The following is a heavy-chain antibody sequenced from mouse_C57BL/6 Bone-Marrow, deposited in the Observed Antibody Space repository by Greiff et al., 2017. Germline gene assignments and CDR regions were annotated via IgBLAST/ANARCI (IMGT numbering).Heavy chain of an antibody. CDR3: ARPFYYYGSSYAY. Sequence: QVQLQQPGAELVKPGASVKLSCKASGYTFTSYWMHWVKQRPGQGLEWIGMIHPNSGSTNYNEKFKSKATLTVDKSSSTAYMQLSSLTSEDSAVYYCARPFYYYGSSYAYWCQGTLVTVSA. D-gene: IGHD1-1*01. J-gene: IGHJ3*01. CDR2: IHPNSGST. V-gene: IGHV1-64*01. CDR1: GYTFTSYW.